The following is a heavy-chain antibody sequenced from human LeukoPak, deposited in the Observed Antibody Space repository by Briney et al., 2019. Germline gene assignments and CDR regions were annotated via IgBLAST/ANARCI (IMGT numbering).Heavy chain of an antibody. V-gene: IGHV3-30*04. CDR3: ARDPNRLADYGGDYFDH. Sequence: GGSLRLSCVASGFTFSSFSMHWVRQAPGNGLEWVAVISHDGSNKSYADSVRGRFTISRDNSKNTLSLQMNTLRPEDTALFYCARDPNRLADYGGDYFDHWGQGTLVTVSS. D-gene: IGHD4-23*01. J-gene: IGHJ4*02. CDR1: GFTFSSFS. CDR2: ISHDGSNK.